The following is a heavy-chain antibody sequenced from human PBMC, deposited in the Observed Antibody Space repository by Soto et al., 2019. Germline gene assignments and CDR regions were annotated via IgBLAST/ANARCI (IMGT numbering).Heavy chain of an antibody. D-gene: IGHD5-12*01. CDR2: INHSGST. CDR3: ATSEGRDGYSFDY. CDR1: GGSFSGYY. J-gene: IGHJ4*02. V-gene: IGHV4-34*01. Sequence: SETLSLTCAPYGGSFSGYYWSWIRQPPGKGQEWIGEINHSGSTNYNPSLKSRVTISVDTAKNQFSLKLSSVTAADTAVYYCATSEGRDGYSFDYWGPGTLVTVSS.